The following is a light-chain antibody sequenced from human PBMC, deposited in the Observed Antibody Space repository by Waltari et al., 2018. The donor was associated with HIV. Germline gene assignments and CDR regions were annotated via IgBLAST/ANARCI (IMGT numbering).Light chain of an antibody. V-gene: IGLV2-18*02. J-gene: IGLJ1*01. Sequence: QSALTQPPSVSGSPGQSVTISCTGTRSAVGAYNRISWYHQPPCTAPSLMIYEVISRPPGVPDPFSGPKSGNSASLTISGLQAEDEGDCDCRSDTSSNICVFVTAPTITGL. CDR3: RSDTSSNICV. CDR1: RSAVGAYNR. CDR2: EVI.